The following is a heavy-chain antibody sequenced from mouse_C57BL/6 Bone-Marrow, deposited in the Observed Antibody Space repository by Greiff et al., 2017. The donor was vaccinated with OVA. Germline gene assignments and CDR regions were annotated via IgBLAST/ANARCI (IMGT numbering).Heavy chain of an antibody. CDR3: ARDGAEGYSAAY. D-gene: IGHD1-1*01. CDR1: GYSITSGYY. J-gene: IGHJ3*01. CDR2: ISYDGSN. Sequence: ESGPGLVKPSQSLSLTCSVTGYSITSGYYWNWIRQFPGNKLEWMGYISYDGSNNYNPSLKNRISITRDTSKNQFFLKLKSVTTEDTATYYCARDGAEGYSAAYWGQGTLVTVSA. V-gene: IGHV3-6*01.